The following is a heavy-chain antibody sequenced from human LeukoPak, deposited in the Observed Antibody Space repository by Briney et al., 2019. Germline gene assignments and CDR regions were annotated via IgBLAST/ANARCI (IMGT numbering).Heavy chain of an antibody. Sequence: GGSLRLSCAASGLPVAANYMAWVRQAPGKGLEFVSVLYTGGGTDYVDSVKGRFTISRDNSKNTLYLQMNSQRAEDTAVYYCARDSGGGNPLMYWGQGTLVTVSS. J-gene: IGHJ4*02. V-gene: IGHV3-53*05. CDR1: GLPVAANY. D-gene: IGHD4-23*01. CDR2: LYTGGGT. CDR3: ARDSGGGNPLMY.